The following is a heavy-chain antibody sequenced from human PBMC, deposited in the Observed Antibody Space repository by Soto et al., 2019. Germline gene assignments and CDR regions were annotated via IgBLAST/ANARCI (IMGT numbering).Heavy chain of an antibody. V-gene: IGHV4-30-4*01. J-gene: IGHJ4*02. D-gene: IGHD3-9*01. CDR3: ARAYLRYFDWFDY. Sequence: QVQLQESGPGVVKPSQTLSLTCTVSGDSISSGDYYWSWIRQPPGTGLEWIGYVYTTGVTYYNPSLKSRLTMSVDTSKNQFSLRLSSVTAADTAVYYCARAYLRYFDWFDYWGQGTLATVSS. CDR2: VYTTGVT. CDR1: GDSISSGDYY.